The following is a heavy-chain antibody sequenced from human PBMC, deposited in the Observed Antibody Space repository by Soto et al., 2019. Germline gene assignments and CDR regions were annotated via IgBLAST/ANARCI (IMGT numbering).Heavy chain of an antibody. CDR3: ARGKSLPRSHGSGSYYNVGWFDP. Sequence: SETLSLTCAVYGGSFSGYYWSWIRQPPGKGLEWIGEINHSGSTNYNPSLKSRVTISVDTSKNQFSLKLSFVTAADTAVYYCARGKSLPRSHGSGSYYNVGWFDPWGQGTLVTVSS. CDR2: INHSGST. V-gene: IGHV4-34*01. J-gene: IGHJ5*02. CDR1: GGSFSGYY. D-gene: IGHD3-10*01.